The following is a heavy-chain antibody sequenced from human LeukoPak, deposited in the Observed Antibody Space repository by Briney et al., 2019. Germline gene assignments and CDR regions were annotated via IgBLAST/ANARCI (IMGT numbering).Heavy chain of an antibody. D-gene: IGHD2-8*02. CDR2: INSDGSST. V-gene: IGHV3-74*01. CDR1: GFTFSSYW. J-gene: IGHJ4*02. CDR3: ASQSLYWDFDY. Sequence: GGSLRLPCAASGFTFSSYWMHWVRQAPGKGLVWVSRINSDGSSTSYADSVKGRFTISRDNAKNTLYLQMNSLRAEDTAVYYCASQSLYWDFDYWGQGTLVTVSS.